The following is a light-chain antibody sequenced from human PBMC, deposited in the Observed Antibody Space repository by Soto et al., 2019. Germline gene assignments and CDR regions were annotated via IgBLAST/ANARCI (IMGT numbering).Light chain of an antibody. Sequence: QPVLTQPPSASGTPGRRVTISCSGSSSNIGSNTVNWYQQLPGTAPKVLIHTNNQRPSGVPDRFSGSKSGTSASLAISGLQSGDEADYYCAAWDDSLNGYVFGPGTKVTVL. V-gene: IGLV1-44*01. CDR3: AAWDDSLNGYV. CDR2: TNN. CDR1: SSNIGSNT. J-gene: IGLJ1*01.